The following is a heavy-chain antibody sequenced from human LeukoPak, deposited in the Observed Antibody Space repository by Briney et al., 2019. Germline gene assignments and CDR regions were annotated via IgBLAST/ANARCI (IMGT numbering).Heavy chain of an antibody. CDR1: GYTFTSYG. D-gene: IGHD3-10*01. V-gene: IGHV1-18*04. J-gene: IGHJ5*02. CDR2: ISAYNGNT. CDR3: ARDRGRWFGDVFDP. Sequence: GASVKVSCKASGYTFTSYGISWVRQAPGQGLEWMEWISAYNGNTNYAQKLQGSVTMTTDTSTSTAYMELRSLRSDDTAVYYCARDRGRWFGDVFDPWGQGTLVTVSS.